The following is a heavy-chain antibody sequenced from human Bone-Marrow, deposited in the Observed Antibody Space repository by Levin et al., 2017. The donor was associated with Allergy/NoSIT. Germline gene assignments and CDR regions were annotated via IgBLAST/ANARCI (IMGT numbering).Heavy chain of an antibody. J-gene: IGHJ4*02. CDR2: ISSSGGTI. V-gene: IGHV3-48*01. D-gene: IGHD5-18*01. CDR3: VRDGYIFGPNTPHFDY. Sequence: TGESLKISCAASGFTFSDYAMNWVRQAPGKGLEWVSYISSSGGTIYYADSVKGRFTISRDSAQNSLSLQMDSLRTEDTALYYCVRDGYIFGPNTPHFDYWGQGTLVTVSS. CDR1: GFTFSDYA.